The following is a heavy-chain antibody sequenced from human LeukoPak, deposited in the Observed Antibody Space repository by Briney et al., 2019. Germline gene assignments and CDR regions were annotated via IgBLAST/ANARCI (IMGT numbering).Heavy chain of an antibody. Sequence: EPSQTLSLTCTVSGGSISSGGYYWSWIRQHPGKGLEWIGYIYYSGSTYYNPSLKSRVTISVDTSKNQFSLKLSSVTAADTAVYYCARHSHNGADDYWGQGTLVTVSS. CDR3: ARHSHNGADDY. CDR2: IYYSGST. D-gene: IGHD2-8*01. V-gene: IGHV4-31*03. CDR1: GGSISSGGYY. J-gene: IGHJ4*02.